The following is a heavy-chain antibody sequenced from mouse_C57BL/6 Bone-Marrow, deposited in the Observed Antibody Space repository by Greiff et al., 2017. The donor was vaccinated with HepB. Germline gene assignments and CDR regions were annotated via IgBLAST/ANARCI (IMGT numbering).Heavy chain of an antibody. CDR2: IDPSDSYT. CDR1: GYTFTSYW. CDR3: ARSSNSLFAY. V-gene: IGHV1-69*01. D-gene: IGHD2-5*01. J-gene: IGHJ3*01. Sequence: VQLQQPGAELVMPGASVKLSCKASGYTFTSYWMHWVKQRPGQGLEWIGEIDPSDSYTNYNQKFKGKSTLTVDKSSSTAYMQLSSLTSEDSAVYYCARSSNSLFAYWGQGTLVTVSA.